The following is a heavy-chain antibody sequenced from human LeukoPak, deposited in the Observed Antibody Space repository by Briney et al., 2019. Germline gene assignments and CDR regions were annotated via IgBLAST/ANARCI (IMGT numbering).Heavy chain of an antibody. CDR1: GGSISSNNW. D-gene: IGHD1-1*01. J-gene: IGHJ4*02. V-gene: IGHV4-4*02. CDR3: ARVNINNWHSCDY. CDR2: IYHSGSP. Sequence: SGTLSLTCAVSGGSISSNNWWGWVRQPPGKGLEWIGEIYHSGSPNYNLSLKSRVTISVDKSRNHFSLNLSSVTAADTAVYYCARVNINNWHSCDYWGQGTLVTVSS.